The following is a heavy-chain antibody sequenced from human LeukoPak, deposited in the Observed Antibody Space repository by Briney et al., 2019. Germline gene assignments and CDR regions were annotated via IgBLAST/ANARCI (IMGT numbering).Heavy chain of an antibody. D-gene: IGHD5-18*01. CDR1: GFTFSTYG. V-gene: IGHV3-30*02. J-gene: IGHJ4*02. CDR3: ARVGIQLWLRGAADY. CDR2: IWSDGHNK. Sequence: GGSLRLSCAASGFTFSTYGRNWVRQAPGKGLEWVAFIWSDGHNKYYTDSVKGRFTISRDNSKNTLYLQMNSLRAEDTAVYYCARVGIQLWLRGAADYWGQGTLVTVSS.